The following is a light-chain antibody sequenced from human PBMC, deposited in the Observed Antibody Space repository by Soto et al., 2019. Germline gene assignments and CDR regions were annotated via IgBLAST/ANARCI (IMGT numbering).Light chain of an antibody. CDR3: QNYNNWPPRLT. CDR2: GAS. V-gene: IGKV3-15*01. J-gene: IGKJ4*01. Sequence: EIVMTQSPATLSVPPGERATLSCRASLNVGSKLAWYMQKPGQSPRLLISGASTRATGIPARFSGSGSGTEFTLTISSLQSEDFAVYYCQNYNNWPPRLTFGGGTKVDIK. CDR1: LNVGSK.